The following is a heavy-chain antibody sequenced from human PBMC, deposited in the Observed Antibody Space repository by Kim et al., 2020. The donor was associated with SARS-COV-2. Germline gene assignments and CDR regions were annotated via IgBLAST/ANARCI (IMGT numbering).Heavy chain of an antibody. V-gene: IGHV5-51*01. D-gene: IGHD5-12*01. CDR3: ARMDGYNYPFDY. Sequence: RHSPSFQGQVTISADKSISTAYLQWSSLKASDTAMYYCARMDGYNYPFDYWGQGTLVTVSS. J-gene: IGHJ4*02.